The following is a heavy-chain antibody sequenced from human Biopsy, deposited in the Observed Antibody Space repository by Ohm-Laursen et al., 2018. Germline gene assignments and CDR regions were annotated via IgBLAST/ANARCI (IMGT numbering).Heavy chain of an antibody. J-gene: IGHJ6*02. D-gene: IGHD6-13*01. CDR2: ITQSGST. Sequence: GTLSLTCAVYGGSFDGYFWSWIRQPPGKGLEWIGDITQSGSTNYSPSLKSRVTISVDTAKKQFSLSLRSVTAADTAVYYCARVPLPGIGAAYQGRFLYGMDVWGQGTTVSVSS. CDR1: GGSFDGYF. V-gene: IGHV4-34*01. CDR3: ARVPLPGIGAAYQGRFLYGMDV.